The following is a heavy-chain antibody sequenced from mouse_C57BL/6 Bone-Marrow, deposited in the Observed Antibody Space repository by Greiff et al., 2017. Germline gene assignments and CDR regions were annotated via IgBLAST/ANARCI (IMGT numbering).Heavy chain of an antibody. CDR1: GFSLTSYG. D-gene: IGHD4-1*01. V-gene: IGHV2-2*01. J-gene: IGHJ4*01. CDR3: ARKLGRRYYAMDY. Sequence: QVQLQQSGPGLVQPSQSLSITCTVSGFSLTSYGVHWVRQSPGKGLEWLGVIWSGGSTDYNAAFISRLSISKDNSKSQVFFKMNSLQADDTAIYYCARKLGRRYYAMDYWGQGTSVTVSS. CDR2: IWSGGST.